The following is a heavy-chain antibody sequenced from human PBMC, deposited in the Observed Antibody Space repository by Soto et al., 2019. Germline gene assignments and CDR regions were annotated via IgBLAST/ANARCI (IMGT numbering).Heavy chain of an antibody. CDR3: ARGTGIAARPRFDP. CDR2: TYYRSKWYN. CDR1: GDSVSSNSAA. V-gene: IGHV6-1*01. Sequence: PSQTLSLTCAISGDSVSSNSAAWNWIRQSPPRGLEWLGRTYYRSKWYNDYAVSVKSRITINPDTSKNQFSLQLNSVTPEDTAVYYCARGTGIAARPRFDPWGQGTLVTVSS. D-gene: IGHD6-6*01. J-gene: IGHJ5*02.